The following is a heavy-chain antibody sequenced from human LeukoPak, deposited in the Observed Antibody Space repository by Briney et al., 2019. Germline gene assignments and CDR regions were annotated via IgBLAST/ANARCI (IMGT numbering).Heavy chain of an antibody. CDR3: ANYIAVASKFDP. V-gene: IGHV1-69*04. D-gene: IGHD6-19*01. J-gene: IGHJ5*02. CDR2: IIPILGIA. Sequence: ASVKVSCKASGGTFSSYAISWVRQAPGQGLEWMGRIIPILGIANYAQKFQGRVTITADKSTSTAYMELSSLRSEDTAVYYCANYIAVASKFDPWGQGTLVTVSS. CDR1: GGTFSSYA.